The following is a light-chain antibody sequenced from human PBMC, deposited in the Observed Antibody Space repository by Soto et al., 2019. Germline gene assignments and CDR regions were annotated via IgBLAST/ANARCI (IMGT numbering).Light chain of an antibody. J-gene: IGLJ1*01. CDR2: EVT. CDR3: SSYTGGNPSYV. Sequence: QSALTQPPSASGSPGQSVTISCTGTSSDVGGHDYASWYQQHPGKAPKLMIYEVTIRPSGVSDRFSGSKSGNTASLTVSGLQAEDEADYYCSSYTGGNPSYVFGTGTKVTVL. CDR1: SSDVGGHDY. V-gene: IGLV2-8*01.